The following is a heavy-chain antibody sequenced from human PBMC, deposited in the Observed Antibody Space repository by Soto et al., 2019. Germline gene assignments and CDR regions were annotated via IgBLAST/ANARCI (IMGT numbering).Heavy chain of an antibody. Sequence: VQLLDSGGGLVQPGGSLRLSCAASGFTFNNYVMSWVRQAPGKGLEWVSALSSSGGSTYYADSVKGRFAISRDNSKHTLYLQMNSLRAEDTAVYYWAKCEFSFGPNSLYYFDYWGQGTLVAVSS. J-gene: IGHJ4*02. CDR1: GFTFNNYV. D-gene: IGHD5-18*01. CDR3: AKCEFSFGPNSLYYFDY. V-gene: IGHV3-23*01. CDR2: LSSSGGST.